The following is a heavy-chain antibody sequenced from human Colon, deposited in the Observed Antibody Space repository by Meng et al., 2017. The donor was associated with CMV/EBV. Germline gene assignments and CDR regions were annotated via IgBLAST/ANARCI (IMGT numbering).Heavy chain of an antibody. J-gene: IGHJ4*02. V-gene: IGHV3-74*01. CDR3: ASLWEGGY. D-gene: IGHD1-26*01. CDR2: INSDGSST. CDR1: GFTFSSYW. Sequence: ESLKISCAASGFTFSSYWMHWVRQAPGKGLVWVSRINSDGSSTSYADSVKGRFTISRDNAKRSLFLQMNSLRVEDTSVYYCASLWEGGYWGQGTLVTVSS.